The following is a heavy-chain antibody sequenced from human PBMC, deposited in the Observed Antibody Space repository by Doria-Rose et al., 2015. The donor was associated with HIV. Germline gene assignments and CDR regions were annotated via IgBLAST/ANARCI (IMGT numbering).Heavy chain of an antibody. CDR2: IDHFGNT. D-gene: IGHD3-22*01. Sequence: QVQLQQWGAGLLKPSETLSLTCAVYGVSFSGFYWSWIRQPPGKGLELIGEIDHFGNTNYNPSLKSRVTISMDTSKNQFSLNMTSVTTADTAVYYCARGFSSGPFDYWGQGNLVTVSS. CDR1: GVSFSGFY. V-gene: IGHV4-34*01. J-gene: IGHJ4*02. CDR3: ARGFSSGPFDY.